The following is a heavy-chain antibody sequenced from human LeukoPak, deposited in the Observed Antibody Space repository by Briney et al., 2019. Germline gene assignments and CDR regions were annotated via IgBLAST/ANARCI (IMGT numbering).Heavy chain of an antibody. CDR1: GGSVSDYY. J-gene: IGHJ4*02. CDR3: ASTSYYYDNSGFRV. Sequence: SETLSLTCGVSGGSVSDYYWSWIRQPPGKGLEWIGEINHAGSTNYNPSLTSRVTISIDTSKNQFSLKLTSVTPAETAIYYCASTSYYYDNSGFRVWGQGTLVTVSS. V-gene: IGHV4-34*01. D-gene: IGHD3-22*01. CDR2: INHAGST.